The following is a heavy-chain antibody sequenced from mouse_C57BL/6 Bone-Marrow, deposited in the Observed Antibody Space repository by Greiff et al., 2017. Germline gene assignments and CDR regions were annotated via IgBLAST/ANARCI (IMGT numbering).Heavy chain of an antibody. J-gene: IGHJ4*01. CDR1: GFTFSSYA. V-gene: IGHV5-4*03. D-gene: IGHD1-2*01. Sequence: EVKLMESGGGLVKPGGSLKLSCAASGFTFSSYAMSWVRQTPEKRLEWVATISDGGSYTYYPDNVKGRFTLSIDTAKHTLYLQLSPLTSEDTAMYYGAIMYYYGFYAMDYWGQGTSVTVSS. CDR3: AIMYYYGFYAMDY. CDR2: ISDGGSYT.